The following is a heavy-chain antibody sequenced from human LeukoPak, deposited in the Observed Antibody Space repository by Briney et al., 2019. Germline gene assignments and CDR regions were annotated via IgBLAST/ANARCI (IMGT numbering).Heavy chain of an antibody. CDR1: GYTFTGYH. Sequence: ASVKVSCKASGYTFTGYHVHWVRQAPGQGLEWMGWINPNSGGTNYAQKFQGRVTMTRDTSISTAYMELSRLSSDDTAVYFCAGRSDTSTVAIFDYWGQGTLVTISS. CDR3: AGRSDTSTVAIFDY. V-gene: IGHV1-2*02. J-gene: IGHJ4*02. D-gene: IGHD5-18*01. CDR2: INPNSGGT.